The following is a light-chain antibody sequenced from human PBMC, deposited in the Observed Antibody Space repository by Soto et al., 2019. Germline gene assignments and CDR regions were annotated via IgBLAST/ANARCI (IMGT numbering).Light chain of an antibody. V-gene: IGLV2-23*01. CDR2: EGS. J-gene: IGLJ3*02. Sequence: QSVLTQPASVSGSPGQSITISCTGTSSDVGSYNIVSWYQQHPGKAPQLMIYEGSKRPSGVSHRFSGSKSGNTASLTISGLQAEDEADYYCCSYAGSSNWVFGGGTKLTVL. CDR3: CSYAGSSNWV. CDR1: SSDVGSYNI.